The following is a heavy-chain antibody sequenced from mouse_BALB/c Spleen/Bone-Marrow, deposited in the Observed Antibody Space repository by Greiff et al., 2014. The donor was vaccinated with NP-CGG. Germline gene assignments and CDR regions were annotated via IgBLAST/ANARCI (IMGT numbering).Heavy chain of an antibody. Sequence: EVQLQQSGPEPEKPGASVRISCKASGYSFTGYNINWVRQSNGKSLEWIGYIDPYSGGTSYYQRFKDRATLAVDKSSSTAYMQLKSLTSEDSAVYYCARSLLRRDALDYWGQGTSVTVSS. CDR1: GYSFTGYN. CDR2: IDPYSGGT. J-gene: IGHJ4*01. V-gene: IGHV1S135*01. D-gene: IGHD2-12*01. CDR3: ARSLLRRDALDY.